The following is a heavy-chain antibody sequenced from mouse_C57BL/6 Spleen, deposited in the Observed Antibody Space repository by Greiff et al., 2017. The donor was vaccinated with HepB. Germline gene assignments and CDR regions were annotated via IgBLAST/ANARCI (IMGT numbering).Heavy chain of an antibody. CDR2: ISYDGSN. CDR1: GYSITSGYY. CDR3: ARGYYGSSSFAY. Sequence: EVKLMESGPGLVKPSQSLSLTCSVPGYSITSGYYWNWIRQFPGNKLEWMGYISYDGSNNYNPSLKNRISITRDTSKNQFFLKLNSVTTEDTATYYCARGYYGSSSFAYWGQGTLVTVSA. J-gene: IGHJ3*01. V-gene: IGHV3-6*01. D-gene: IGHD1-1*01.